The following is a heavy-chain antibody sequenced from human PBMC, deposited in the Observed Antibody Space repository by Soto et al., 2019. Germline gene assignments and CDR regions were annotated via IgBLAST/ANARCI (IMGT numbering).Heavy chain of an antibody. D-gene: IGHD6-19*01. CDR3: ARRMAGHYFDY. Sequence: SETLSLTCTVSGGSISSYYWSWIRQPPGKGLEWIGYIYYSGSTNYNPSLKSRVTISVDTSKNQFSLKLSSVTAADTAVYYCARRMAGHYFDYWGQGTLVTVSS. J-gene: IGHJ4*02. CDR1: GGSISSYY. CDR2: IYYSGST. V-gene: IGHV4-59*08.